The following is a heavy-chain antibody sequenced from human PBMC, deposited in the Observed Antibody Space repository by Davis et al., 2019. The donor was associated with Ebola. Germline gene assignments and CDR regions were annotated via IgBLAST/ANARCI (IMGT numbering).Heavy chain of an antibody. V-gene: IGHV3-23*01. CDR3: AKVPDGDDY. J-gene: IGHJ4*02. CDR1: GFTFSSYA. Sequence: GESLKISCAASGFTFSSYAMSWVRQTPGKGLEWVSAISHSGGRTYYADSVKGRFTISRDNSKNTLYLQMNSLRAEDTAVYYCAKVPDGDDYWGQGTLVTVSS. D-gene: IGHD3-10*01. CDR2: ISHSGGRT.